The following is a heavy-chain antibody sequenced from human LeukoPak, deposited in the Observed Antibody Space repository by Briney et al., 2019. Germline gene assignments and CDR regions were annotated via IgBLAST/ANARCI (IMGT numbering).Heavy chain of an antibody. CDR3: AKDRRVGSTYFDY. D-gene: IGHD1-1*01. CDR2: ISYDGSNK. Sequence: GGSLRLSCAASGFTFSSYGMHWVRQAPGKGLEWVAVISYDGSNKYYADSVKGRFTISRDNSKNTLYVQMNSLRVEDTAVYYCAKDRRVGSTYFDYWGQGTLVIVSS. V-gene: IGHV3-30*18. J-gene: IGHJ4*02. CDR1: GFTFSSYG.